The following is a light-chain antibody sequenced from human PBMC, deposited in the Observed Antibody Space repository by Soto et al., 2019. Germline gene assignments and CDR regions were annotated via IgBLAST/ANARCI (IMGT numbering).Light chain of an antibody. CDR1: QSVSSSY. V-gene: IGKV3-20*01. Sequence: EIVLTQSPGTLSLSPGERATLSCRASQSVSSSYLAWYQQKPGQAPRLLIYGASSRATGIPGRFSGSGSRTDFTLTISRLEPEDFAVYYCQQYCSSPPMYTFGQGTKLE. CDR2: GAS. CDR3: QQYCSSPPMYT. J-gene: IGKJ2*01.